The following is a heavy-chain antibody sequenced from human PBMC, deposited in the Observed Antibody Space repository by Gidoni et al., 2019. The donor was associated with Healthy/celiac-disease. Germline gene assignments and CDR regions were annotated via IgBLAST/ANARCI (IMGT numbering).Heavy chain of an antibody. V-gene: IGHV1-58*02. J-gene: IGHJ6*02. CDR3: AAGGPHDYYYGMDV. CDR1: GFTFTSSA. Sequence: QMQLVQSGPAVKKPGTSVKVSCKASGFTFTSSAMQWVRQARGQRLEWIGWIVVGSGNTNYEQKFQERVTITRDMSTSTAYMELSSLRSEDTAGYYWAAGGPHDYYYGMDVWGQGTTVTVSS. CDR2: IVVGSGNT.